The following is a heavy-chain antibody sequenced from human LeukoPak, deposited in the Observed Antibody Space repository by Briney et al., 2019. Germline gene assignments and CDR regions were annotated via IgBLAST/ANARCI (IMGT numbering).Heavy chain of an antibody. CDR2: INPSGGST. J-gene: IGHJ3*02. CDR1: GYTFTSYY. CDR3: ARLLGDISAFDI. D-gene: IGHD2-21*01. Sequence: ASVKVSCKACGYTFTSYYMLWVRQAPGQGLEWMGIINPSGGSTSYAQKFQGRVTMTRDTSTSTVYMELSSLRSEDTAVYYCARLLGDISAFDIWGQGTMVTVSS. V-gene: IGHV1-46*01.